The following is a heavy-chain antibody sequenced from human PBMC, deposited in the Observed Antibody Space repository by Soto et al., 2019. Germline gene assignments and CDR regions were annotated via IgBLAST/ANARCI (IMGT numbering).Heavy chain of an antibody. V-gene: IGHV3-9*01. CDR1: GFTFDDYA. D-gene: IGHD6-13*01. CDR3: AKDQRYSTSYNGYVDL. Sequence: EVQLVESGGGLVQPGRSLRLSCAASGFTFDDYAMHWVRQPPGKGLEWVSGITWNSGIIGYADSVKGRFTISSDNAKNSLYLKMNSVRPEDTALYYCAKDQRYSTSYNGYVDLWGRGTLVTVSS. CDR2: ITWNSGII. J-gene: IGHJ2*01.